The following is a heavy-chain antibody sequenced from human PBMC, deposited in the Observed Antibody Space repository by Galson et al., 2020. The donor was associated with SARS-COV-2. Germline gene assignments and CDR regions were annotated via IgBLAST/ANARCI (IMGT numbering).Heavy chain of an antibody. J-gene: IGHJ5*02. CDR2: ISTIGAYI. CDR3: ARVQAPDEDNMGYYSLVGWFDA. Sequence: GESLKISCAGSGFTFSSYSMTWVRQATGKGLEWVSSISTIGAYIYHAHPVKGRFPISRDNTKNSLDLQLNSLRAEDTGVYYCARVQAPDEDNMGYYSLVGWFDAWGQGTLVTVSS. D-gene: IGHD3-22*01. CDR1: GFTFSSYS. V-gene: IGHV3-21*01.